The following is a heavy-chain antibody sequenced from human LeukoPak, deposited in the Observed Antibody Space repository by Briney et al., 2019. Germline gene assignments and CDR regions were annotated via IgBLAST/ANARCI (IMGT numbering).Heavy chain of an antibody. D-gene: IGHD6-6*01. CDR3: ARERGAARPGYYCGMDV. CDR2: IIPILGIA. Sequence: SVKVSCKASGGTFSSYAISWVRQAPGQGLEWMGRIIPILGIANYAQKFQGRVTITADKSTSTAYMELSSLRSEDTAVYYCARERGAARPGYYCGMDVWDQGTTVTVSS. J-gene: IGHJ6*02. CDR1: GGTFSSYA. V-gene: IGHV1-69*04.